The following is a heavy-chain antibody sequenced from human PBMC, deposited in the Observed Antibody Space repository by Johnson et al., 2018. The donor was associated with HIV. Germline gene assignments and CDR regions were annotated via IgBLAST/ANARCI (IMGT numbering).Heavy chain of an antibody. J-gene: IGHJ3*02. CDR1: GFTFSSYG. D-gene: IGHD7-27*01. CDR3: AKNNQDWGLLPVDAFDI. CDR2: ISYDGDTE. V-gene: IGHV3-30*18. Sequence: QVQLVESGGGVVQPGRSLRLSCAASGFTFSSYGMHWVRQAPGKGLEWVAVISYDGDTEYYADSVKGRFTISRDNSKNTLYLQVNSLRPEDTAVYYCAKNNQDWGLLPVDAFDIWGQGTLVTVSS.